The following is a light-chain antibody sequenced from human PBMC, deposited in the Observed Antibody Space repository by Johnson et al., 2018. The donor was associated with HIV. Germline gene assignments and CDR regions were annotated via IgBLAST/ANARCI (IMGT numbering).Light chain of an antibody. V-gene: IGLV1-51*01. CDR1: SSNIGKNY. CDR2: DNN. Sequence: SVLTQPPSVSAAPGQKVTISCSGSSSNIGKNYVCWYQQLPGTAPKLLIYDNNKRPSGIPDRFSGSRSGTSATLGITGLQTGDEADYFCGTWDSSLSAYVFGTGTKVTVL. CDR3: GTWDSSLSAYV. J-gene: IGLJ1*01.